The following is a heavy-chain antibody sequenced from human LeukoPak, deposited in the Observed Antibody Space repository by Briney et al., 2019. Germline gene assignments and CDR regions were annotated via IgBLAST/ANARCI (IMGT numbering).Heavy chain of an antibody. CDR1: GFTFTTYW. CDR2: IYYSGRT. Sequence: ESLRLSCAASGFTFTTYWMSWVRQAPGKGLEWIGSIYYSGRTYYNPSLKSRVTISVDTSKNQFSLKLSSVTAADTTVYYCARHEYYGSGSQHIFDYWGQGTLVTVSS. J-gene: IGHJ4*02. V-gene: IGHV4-39*01. D-gene: IGHD3-10*01. CDR3: ARHEYYGSGSQHIFDY.